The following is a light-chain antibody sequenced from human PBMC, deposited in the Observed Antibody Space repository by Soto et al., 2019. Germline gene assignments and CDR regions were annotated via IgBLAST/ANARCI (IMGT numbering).Light chain of an antibody. CDR2: GAS. CDR3: QQYNKWPPIT. V-gene: IGKV3-15*01. J-gene: IGKJ5*01. CDR1: RDVNSN. Sequence: ETVMTQSPATLSVPPGEGAPLSCRAYRDVNSNLAWYQQKPGQAPRLLISGASTRASGIPARFSGSGSGTEFTLTISSLQAEDFAVYYCQQYNKWPPITFGQGTRREIK.